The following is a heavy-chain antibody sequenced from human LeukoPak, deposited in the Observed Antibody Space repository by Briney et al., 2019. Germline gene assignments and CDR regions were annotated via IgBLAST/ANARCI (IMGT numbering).Heavy chain of an antibody. CDR3: ARHLGSDYGDFYFDY. Sequence: SEILSLTCTVSGGSISSYYWSWIRQPPGKGLEWIGYIYYSGSTHYNPSLKSRVTISVDTSKNKFSLKLTSMTAADTAVYYCARHLGSDYGDFYFDYWGRGTLVTVSS. CDR1: GGSISSYY. J-gene: IGHJ4*02. CDR2: IYYSGST. D-gene: IGHD4-17*01. V-gene: IGHV4-59*08.